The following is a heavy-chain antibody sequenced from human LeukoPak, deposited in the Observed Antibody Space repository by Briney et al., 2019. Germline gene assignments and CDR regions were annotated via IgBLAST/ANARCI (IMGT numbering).Heavy chain of an antibody. CDR2: INPSGGST. Sequence: ASVKVSCKASGYTFTSYYMHWVRQAPGQGLEWMGIINPSGGSTSYAQKFQGRVTMTRDTSTSTVYMELSSLRSEDTAVYYCARGQGGSWYRPYYFDYWGQGTLVTVSS. J-gene: IGHJ4*02. CDR3: ARGQGGSWYRPYYFDY. CDR1: GYTFTSYY. V-gene: IGHV1-46*01. D-gene: IGHD6-13*01.